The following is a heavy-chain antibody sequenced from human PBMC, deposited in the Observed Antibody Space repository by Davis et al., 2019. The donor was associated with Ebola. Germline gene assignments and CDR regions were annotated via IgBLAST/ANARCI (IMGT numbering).Heavy chain of an antibody. CDR1: GFTFSSYS. Sequence: GESLKISCAASGFTFSSYSMNWVRQAPGKGLEWVSYISSSSSTIYYADSVKGRFTISRDNAKNSLYLQMNSLRDEDTAVYYCARDVHWRWLHMGPGYYYGMDVWGQGTTVTVSS. V-gene: IGHV3-48*02. D-gene: IGHD5-24*01. CDR3: ARDVHWRWLHMGPGYYYGMDV. J-gene: IGHJ6*02. CDR2: ISSSSSTI.